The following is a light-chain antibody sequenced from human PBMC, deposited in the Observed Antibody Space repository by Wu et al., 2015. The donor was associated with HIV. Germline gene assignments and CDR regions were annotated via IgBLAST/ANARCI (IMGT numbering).Light chain of an antibody. V-gene: IGKV3-15*01. CDR2: GAS. CDR1: QDVNSN. CDR3: QQYNNWPPDS. J-gene: IGKJ2*03. Sequence: ERVMTQSPATLSLSPGERATLFCRASQDVNSNVAWYQQKPGQAPRLLIYGASTRATGVPARFSGSGSGTEFTLTISSLQSEDFGVYYCQQYNNWPPDSFGQGTKLEIK.